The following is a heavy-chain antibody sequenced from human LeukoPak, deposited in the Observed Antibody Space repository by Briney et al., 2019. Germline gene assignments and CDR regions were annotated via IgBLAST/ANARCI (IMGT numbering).Heavy chain of an antibody. J-gene: IGHJ4*02. D-gene: IGHD3-10*01. CDR2: IYYSGST. CDR3: AREACSTYGSGSYCPFDY. V-gene: IGHV4-59*01. CDR1: GGSISSYY. Sequence: SETLSLTCTVSGGSISSYYWSWIRQPPGKGLGCIGYIYYSGSTNYNPSLKSRVTISVDTSKNQFSLKLSSVTAADTAVYYCAREACSTYGSGSYCPFDYWGQGTLVTVSS.